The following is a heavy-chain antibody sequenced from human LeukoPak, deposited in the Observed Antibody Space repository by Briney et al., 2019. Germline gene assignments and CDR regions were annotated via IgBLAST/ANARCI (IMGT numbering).Heavy chain of an antibody. CDR2: IYYSGST. CDR1: GGSISSSSYY. V-gene: IGHV4-39*02. D-gene: IGHD6-19*01. J-gene: IGHJ5*02. CDR3: ASLTPIAVAGEFDP. Sequence: SETLSLTCTVSGGSISSSSYYWGWLRQPPGKGLEWIGSIYYSGSTYYNPSLKSRVTISVDTSKNHFSLKLSSVTAADTAVYYCASLTPIAVAGEFDPWGQGTLVTVSS.